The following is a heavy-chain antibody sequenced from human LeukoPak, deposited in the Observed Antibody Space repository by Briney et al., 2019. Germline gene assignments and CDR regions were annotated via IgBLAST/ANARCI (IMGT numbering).Heavy chain of an antibody. CDR2: INSNGGST. J-gene: IGHJ4*03. D-gene: IGHD2-15*01. V-gene: IGHV3-64*01. CDR1: GFTFSIYA. CDR3: ASTFGDDSPST. Sequence: GGSLRLSCAASGFTFSIYAMRWVRQAPGKGLEYVSDINSNGGSTYYANSVKGRFTISRDTSKNTLYLQMNSLRAEDTAVYYSASTFGDDSPSTWGPGALVTASS.